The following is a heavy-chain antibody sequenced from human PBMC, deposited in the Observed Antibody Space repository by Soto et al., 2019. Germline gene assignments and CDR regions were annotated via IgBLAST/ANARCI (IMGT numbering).Heavy chain of an antibody. CDR2: IYYSGST. V-gene: IGHV4-59*08. Sequence: PSETLSLTCTVSGGSISSYYWSWIRQPPGKGLEWIGYIYYSGSTNYNPSLKSRVTISVDTSKNQFSLKLSSVTAADTAVYYCARQTLTARHFDYWGQGTLVTVSS. D-gene: IGHD6-6*01. CDR3: ARQTLTARHFDY. CDR1: GGSISSYY. J-gene: IGHJ4*02.